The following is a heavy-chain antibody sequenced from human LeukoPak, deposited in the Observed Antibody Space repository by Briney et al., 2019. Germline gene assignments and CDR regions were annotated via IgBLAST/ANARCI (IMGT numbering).Heavy chain of an antibody. CDR1: GFTFDDYG. CDR3: AKVLSSGWYDIFDY. Sequence: GGSLRLSCAASGFTFDDYGMSWVRQAPGKGLEWVSGINWSSGSTGYADSVKGRFTISRDNAENSLYLEMDSLRAEDTALYYCAKVLSSGWYDIFDYWGQGTLVTVSS. D-gene: IGHD6-19*01. CDR2: INWSSGST. J-gene: IGHJ4*02. V-gene: IGHV3-20*04.